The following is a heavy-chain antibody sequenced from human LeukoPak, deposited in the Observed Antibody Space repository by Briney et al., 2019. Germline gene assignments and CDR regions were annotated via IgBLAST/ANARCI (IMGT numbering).Heavy chain of an antibody. CDR1: GFTFSGYW. V-gene: IGHV3-74*01. D-gene: IGHD3-22*01. Sequence: GGSLRLSCAASGFTFSGYWMHWVRQAPGKGLVWVSRINSDGSTTSYADSVMGRFTISRDNAKDALYLQMNSLRAEDTAVYYCARKLYDYDSGGSAAYAGWFDPWGQGTLVTVSS. CDR3: ARKLYDYDSGGSAAYAGWFDP. J-gene: IGHJ5*02. CDR2: INSDGSTT.